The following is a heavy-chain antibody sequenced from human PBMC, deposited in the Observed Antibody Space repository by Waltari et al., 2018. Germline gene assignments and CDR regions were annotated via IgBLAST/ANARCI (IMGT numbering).Heavy chain of an antibody. CDR2: IYYSGST. CDR1: GGSISSYY. Sequence: QVQLQESGPRLVKPSETLSLTCTVSGGSISSYYWSWLRQPPGKGLEWIGYIYYSGSTNYNPSLKSRVTISVDTYKNQFSLKLSSVTAADTAVYYCARARGYSYGEGWFDPWGQGTLVTVSS. CDR3: ARARGYSYGEGWFDP. V-gene: IGHV4-59*01. J-gene: IGHJ5*02. D-gene: IGHD5-18*01.